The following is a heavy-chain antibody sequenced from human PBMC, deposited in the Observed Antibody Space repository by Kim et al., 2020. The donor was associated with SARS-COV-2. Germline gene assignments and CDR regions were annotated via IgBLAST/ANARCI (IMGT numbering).Heavy chain of an antibody. CDR2: ISGTGTIT. CDR3: VRENYGAVDI. D-gene: IGHD3-16*01. J-gene: IGHJ3*02. Sequence: GGSLRLYCATSGFTLSLYSMNWVRQSPGKGLEWVSHISGTGTITKHADSVRGRFTISRDNAKNSLFLQMNGLRAEDTAVYYCVRENYGAVDIWGQGTMVT. CDR1: GFTLSLYS. V-gene: IGHV3-48*04.